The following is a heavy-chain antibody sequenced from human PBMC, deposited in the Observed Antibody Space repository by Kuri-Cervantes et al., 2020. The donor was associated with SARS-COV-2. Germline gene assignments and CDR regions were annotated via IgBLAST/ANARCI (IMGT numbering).Heavy chain of an antibody. D-gene: IGHD5-18*01. J-gene: IGHJ4*02. CDR1: GYSFTSYW. Sequence: GGSLRLSCKGSGYSFTSYWIGWVRQIPGKGLEWMGIIYPGDSDTRYSPSFQGQVTISADKSISTAYLQWSSLKASDTAMYYCARPGYSYGYYYFDYWGQGTLVTVSS. CDR2: IYPGDSDT. V-gene: IGHV5-51*01. CDR3: ARPGYSYGYYYFDY.